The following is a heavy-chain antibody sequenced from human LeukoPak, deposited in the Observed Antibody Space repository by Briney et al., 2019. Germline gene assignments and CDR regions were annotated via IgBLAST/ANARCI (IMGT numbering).Heavy chain of an antibody. D-gene: IGHD3-16*02. CDR1: GYTFTSYG. CDR2: ICAYNGNT. CDR3: ARIMITFGGVIVKWDAFDI. J-gene: IGHJ3*02. Sequence: ASVKVSCKASGYTFTSYGISWVRQAPGQGLEWMGWICAYNGNTNYAQKLQGRVTMTTDTSTSTAYMELRSLRSDDTAVYYCARIMITFGGVIVKWDAFDIWGQGTMVTVSS. V-gene: IGHV1-18*01.